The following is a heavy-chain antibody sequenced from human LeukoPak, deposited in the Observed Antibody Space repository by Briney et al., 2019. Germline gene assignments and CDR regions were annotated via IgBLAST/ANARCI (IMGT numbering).Heavy chain of an antibody. CDR2: IWYDGSNK. V-gene: IGHV3-33*01. CDR3: ARDRDSSSWFPHFDY. Sequence: GGALRLSCAESGFTFSSYGMHWVRQAPGKGLEWVAVIWYDGSNKYYADSVKGRFTISRDNSKNTLYLQMNSLRAEDTAVYYCARDRDSSSWFPHFDYWGQGTLVTVSS. D-gene: IGHD6-13*01. J-gene: IGHJ4*02. CDR1: GFTFSSYG.